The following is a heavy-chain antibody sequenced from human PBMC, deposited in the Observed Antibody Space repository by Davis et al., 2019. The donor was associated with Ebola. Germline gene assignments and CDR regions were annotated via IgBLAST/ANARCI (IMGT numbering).Heavy chain of an antibody. J-gene: IGHJ4*02. CDR1: GGSISSGDYY. CDR3: ARGFTSGYDRRGFDY. CDR2: IYYSGST. D-gene: IGHD5-12*01. V-gene: IGHV4-30-4*01. Sequence: MPSETLSLTCTVSGGSISSGDYYWSWIRQPPGKGLEWIGYIYYSGSTYYNPSLKSRVTISVDTSKNQFSLKLSSVTAADTAVYYCARGFTSGYDRRGFDYWGQGTLVTVSS.